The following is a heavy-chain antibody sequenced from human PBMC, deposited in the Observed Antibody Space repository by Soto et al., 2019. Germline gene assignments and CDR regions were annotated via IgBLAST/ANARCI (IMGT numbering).Heavy chain of an antibody. CDR2: MNPNSGNT. CDR1: GYTFTSYD. D-gene: IGHD2-2*01. V-gene: IGHV1-8*01. CDR3: ARGMYQLLSAPPSRTYYYYGMDV. J-gene: IGHJ6*02. Sequence: GASVKVSCKASGYTFTSYDINWVRQATGQGLEWMGWMNPNSGNTGYAQKFQGRVTMARNTSISTAYMELSSLRSEDTAVYYCARGMYQLLSAPPSRTYYYYGMDVWGQGTTVTVSS.